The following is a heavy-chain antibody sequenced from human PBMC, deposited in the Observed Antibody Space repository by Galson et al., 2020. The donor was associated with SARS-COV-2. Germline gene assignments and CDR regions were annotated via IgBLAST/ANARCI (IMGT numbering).Heavy chain of an antibody. D-gene: IGHD2-2*01. CDR2: IKIKANHYAT. J-gene: IGHJ5*02. CDR1: AFTLSGSA. V-gene: IGHV3-73*01. CDR3: TIGYCSSTTCYPRFDP. Sequence: GGSLTLSSAASAFTLSGSAIPWVRQASGQGLEWVGRIKIKANHYATAYAASVKGRFTLSRDDSKNTAYLQMNSLRSEDTAVYYCTIGYCSSTTCYPRFDPWGQGTLVTVSS.